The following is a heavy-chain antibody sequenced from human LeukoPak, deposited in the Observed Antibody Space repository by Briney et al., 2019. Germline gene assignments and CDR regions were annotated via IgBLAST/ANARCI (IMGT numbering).Heavy chain of an antibody. CDR1: GYTFTSYD. CDR2: MNPNSGNT. Sequence: GASVKVSCKASGYTFTSYDINWVRQATGQGLEWMGWMNPNSGNTGYAQKFQGRVTMTRNTSISTAYMELSSLRSEDTAVYYCARDSFSDSGVDYWGQGTLVTVSS. CDR3: ARDSFSDSGVDY. J-gene: IGHJ4*02. D-gene: IGHD4-17*01. V-gene: IGHV1-8*01.